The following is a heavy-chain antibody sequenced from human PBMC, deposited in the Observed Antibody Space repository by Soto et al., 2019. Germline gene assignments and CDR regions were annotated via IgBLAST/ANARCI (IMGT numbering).Heavy chain of an antibody. CDR3: ARDVVAGTPNYYYYYGLDV. Sequence: SETLSLTCTVSGGSISSDDSYWSWIRQPPGKGLEWIGYIYYSGNTYYNPSLKSRVTISVDTSKNQFSLKLSSVTAADTAVYYCARDVVAGTPNYYYYYGLDVWGQGTTVTV. V-gene: IGHV4-30-4*01. J-gene: IGHJ6*02. D-gene: IGHD2-15*01. CDR2: IYYSGNT. CDR1: GGSISSDDSY.